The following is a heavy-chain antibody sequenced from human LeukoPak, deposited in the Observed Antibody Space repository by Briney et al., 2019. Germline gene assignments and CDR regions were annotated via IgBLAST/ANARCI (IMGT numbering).Heavy chain of an antibody. Sequence: MPSETLSLTCSVSGYSISSGYYWGWIRQPPGKGLEWIGSSNHSGSSYYNPSLKSRVTILVDTSRNQFSLKLTSVTVADTAVYYCAKDTYDSRGYYPWDHWGQGTLVTVSS. D-gene: IGHD3-22*01. CDR3: AKDTYDSRGYYPWDH. J-gene: IGHJ4*02. V-gene: IGHV4-38-2*02. CDR1: GYSISSGYY. CDR2: SNHSGSS.